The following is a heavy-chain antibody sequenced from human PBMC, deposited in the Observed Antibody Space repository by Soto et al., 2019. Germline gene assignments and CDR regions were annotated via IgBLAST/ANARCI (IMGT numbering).Heavy chain of an antibody. D-gene: IGHD2-2*02. J-gene: IGHJ6*02. CDR3: AGQGRCSSTSCYTGANFYYYGMDV. V-gene: IGHV5-51*01. CDR2: IYPGDSDT. Sequence: GESLKISCKGSGYSFTSYWIGWVRQMPGKGLEWMGIIYPGDSDTRYSPSFQGQVTISADKSISTAYLQWSSLQASDTAIYYCAGQGRCSSTSCYTGANFYYYGMDVWGQGTTVTV. CDR1: GYSFTSYW.